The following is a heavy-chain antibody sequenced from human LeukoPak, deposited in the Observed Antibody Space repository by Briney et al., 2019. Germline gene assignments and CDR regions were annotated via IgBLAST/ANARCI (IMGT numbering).Heavy chain of an antibody. V-gene: IGHV3-21*01. D-gene: IGHD2-21*01. CDR1: GFTFSVYS. CDR3: RSGLIAIESDNNLYQYMDV. J-gene: IGHJ6*03. Sequence: GGSLRLSCSGSGFTFSVYSMNWVRQAPGKGLEWVSSITSKSNYIYYADSVKGRFTISRDNAMNSVFLLLNSLRAEDSAVYYYRSGLIAIESDNNLYQYMDVWGKGTTVTVSS. CDR2: ITSKSNYI.